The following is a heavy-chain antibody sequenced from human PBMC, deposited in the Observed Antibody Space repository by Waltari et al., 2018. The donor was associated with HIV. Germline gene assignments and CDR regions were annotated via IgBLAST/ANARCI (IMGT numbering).Heavy chain of an antibody. Sequence: QMQLQESGPGGVKPSETLSLPCTVSGASISSSSYYWGWIRQPPGKGLEWVGSIDRSGGTYYNPSLKSRVTFSVDTSKNQVSLRLSSVTAADSAVYYCARHGGPDIIAAGPSFYYYGMDVWGQGTTVTVSS. CDR1: GASISSSSYY. J-gene: IGHJ6*02. CDR2: IDRSGGT. V-gene: IGHV4-39*01. CDR3: ARHGGPDIIAAGPSFYYYGMDV. D-gene: IGHD6-6*01.